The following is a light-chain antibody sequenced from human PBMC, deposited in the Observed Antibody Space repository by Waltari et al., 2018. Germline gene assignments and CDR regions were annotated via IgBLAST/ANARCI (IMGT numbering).Light chain of an antibody. J-gene: IGKJ3*01. CDR2: GSS. Sequence: DIQMTQSPSSLSASVGERVTITCRASQDINNYLVWYQQKPGKVPKVLIYGSSTLQSGVPSRFSGSGSGTDFTLTITSLQPEDVATYYCQKYNSAPLTFGPGTKVDIK. V-gene: IGKV1-27*01. CDR1: QDINNY. CDR3: QKYNSAPLT.